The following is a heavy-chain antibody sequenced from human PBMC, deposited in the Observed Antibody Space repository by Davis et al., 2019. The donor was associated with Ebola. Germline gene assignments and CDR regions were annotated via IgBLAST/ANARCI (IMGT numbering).Heavy chain of an antibody. D-gene: IGHD5-12*01. CDR1: GGSFSGYY. CDR2: INHSGST. CDR3: ARSRGYSGRADY. Sequence: PGGSLRLSCAVYGGSFSGYYWSWIRQPPGKGLEWIGEINHSGSTNYNPSLKSRVTISVDTSKNQFSLKLSSVTAADTAVYYCARSRGYSGRADYWGQGTLVTVSS. V-gene: IGHV4-34*01. J-gene: IGHJ4*02.